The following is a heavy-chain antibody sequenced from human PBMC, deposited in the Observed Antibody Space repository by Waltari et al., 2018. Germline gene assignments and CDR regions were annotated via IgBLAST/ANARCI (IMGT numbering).Heavy chain of an antibody. V-gene: IGHV4-59*11. CDR1: GGSISSHY. CDR3: ASHYSSSCHAFNY. CDR2: IYYSGST. Sequence: QVQLQESGPGLVKPSETLSLTCTVSGGSISSHYWSWIRQPPGKGLEWIGYIYYSGSTHYTPSLKSRVTISVDTSKNQFSLKLSSVTAADTAVYYCASHYSSSCHAFNYWGQGTLVTVSS. J-gene: IGHJ4*02. D-gene: IGHD6-13*01.